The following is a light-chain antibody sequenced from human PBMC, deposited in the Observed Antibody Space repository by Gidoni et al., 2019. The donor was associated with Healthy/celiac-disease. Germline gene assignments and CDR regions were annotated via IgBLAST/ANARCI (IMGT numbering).Light chain of an antibody. CDR3: QSYDSSLSVP. J-gene: IGLJ2*01. Sequence: QSALPRPPAVSGDAGQSVTISCTGSGSNIGAGYDVHWYQQLPGTAPILLIYGNSNRPSGVPDRFSGSKSGTSASLAITGLQAEDEADYYCQSYDSSLSVPFGGGTKLTVL. V-gene: IGLV1-40*01. CDR1: GSNIGAGYD. CDR2: GNS.